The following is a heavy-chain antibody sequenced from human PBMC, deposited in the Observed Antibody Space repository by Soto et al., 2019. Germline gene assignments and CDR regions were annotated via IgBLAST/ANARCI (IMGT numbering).Heavy chain of an antibody. D-gene: IGHD2-15*01. CDR3: ARRGGGYYYYGTDV. CDR1: GGSISSSSYY. CDR2: IYYSGST. Sequence: LSETLSLTCTVSGGSISSSSYYWGWIRQPPGKGLEWIGSIYYSGSTYYNPSLKSRVTISVDTSKNQFSLKLSSVTAADTAVYYCARRGGGYYYYGTDVWGQGTTVTVSS. J-gene: IGHJ6*02. V-gene: IGHV4-39*01.